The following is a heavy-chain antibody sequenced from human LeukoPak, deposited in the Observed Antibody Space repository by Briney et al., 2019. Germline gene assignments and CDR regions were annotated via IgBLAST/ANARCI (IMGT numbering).Heavy chain of an antibody. CDR1: GGSISSGDYY. D-gene: IGHD3-22*01. J-gene: IGHJ5*02. CDR2: IYYSGST. V-gene: IGHV4-30-4*08. Sequence: SETLSLTCTLSGGSISSGDYYWSWIRQPPGKGLEWIGYIYYSGSTYYNPSLKSRVTISVDTSKNQFSLKLGSVTAADTAVYYCARVRYYDRSGYPWGQGTLVTVSS. CDR3: ARVRYYDRSGYP.